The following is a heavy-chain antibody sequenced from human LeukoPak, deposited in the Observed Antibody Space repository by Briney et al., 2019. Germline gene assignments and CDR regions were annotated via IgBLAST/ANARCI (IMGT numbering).Heavy chain of an antibody. CDR3: ARVSVAGTGPDY. D-gene: IGHD6-13*01. V-gene: IGHV4-59*01. J-gene: IGHJ4*02. Sequence: SETLSLTCTVSGGSISSYYWSWIRQPPGKGLEWIGYIYYSGSTNYNPSLKSRVTISIDTSKNQFSLRLSSVTAADTAIYYCARVSVAGTGPDYWGQGTLVTVSS. CDR2: IYYSGST. CDR1: GGSISSYY.